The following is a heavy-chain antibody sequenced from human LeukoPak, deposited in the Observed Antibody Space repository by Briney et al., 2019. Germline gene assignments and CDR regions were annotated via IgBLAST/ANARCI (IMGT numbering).Heavy chain of an antibody. D-gene: IGHD3-16*01. Sequence: GGSLRLSCAAAGFTFSSYAMSWVRQAPGKGLEWVSGISGSDGSTNYADSVKGRFSISRENSKNTLDLQMNSLRAEDTAVYYCAKDSAKKYDAYWGQGTLVTVSS. CDR3: AKDSAKKYDAY. CDR1: GFTFSSYA. J-gene: IGHJ4*02. V-gene: IGHV3-23*01. CDR2: ISGSDGST.